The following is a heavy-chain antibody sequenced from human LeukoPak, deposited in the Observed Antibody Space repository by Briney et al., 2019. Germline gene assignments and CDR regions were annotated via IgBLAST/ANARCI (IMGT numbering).Heavy chain of an antibody. Sequence: SETLSLTCTVSGCSISNLYWSWIRQPPGKGLEWIGDIYYSGSTYYNPSLKSRVTISVDTSKHHFSLKLRSVTAADTAMYYCATQASVAAGGFDPWGQGTLVTVSS. V-gene: IGHV4-59*11. CDR1: GCSISNLY. D-gene: IGHD6-19*01. CDR3: ATQASVAAGGFDP. J-gene: IGHJ5*02. CDR2: IYYSGST.